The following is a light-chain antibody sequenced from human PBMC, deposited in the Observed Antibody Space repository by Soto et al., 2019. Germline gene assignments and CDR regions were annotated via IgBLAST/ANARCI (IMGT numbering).Light chain of an antibody. CDR3: SSFTSSGALYV. Sequence: QSALTQPASVSGSPGQSITISCTGTSSDIGGFNYVSWYLQHPGKAPKLMIYDVSNRPPGVSNRFSGSKSGNTASLTISGLQAEDEADYYCSSFTSSGALYVFGTGTKLTVL. V-gene: IGLV2-14*03. CDR1: SSDIGGFNY. CDR2: DVS. J-gene: IGLJ1*01.